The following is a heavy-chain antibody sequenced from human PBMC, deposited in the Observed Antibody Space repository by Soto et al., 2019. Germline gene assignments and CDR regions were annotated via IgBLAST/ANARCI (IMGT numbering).Heavy chain of an antibody. J-gene: IGHJ3*01. CDR1: GYTFTDYG. CDR3: ARGGWNYGLGAFDV. CDR2: ISTYDGKT. Sequence: QGQLVQSGAEVKTPGASVKVSCHASGYTFTDYGINWVRQAPGQGLEWLAWISTYDGKTHHVSTVQGRLTLTTDTSTSTAYMDLRSLRCADTAVYYFARGGWNYGLGAFDVWGQWTMVTVSS. D-gene: IGHD1-7*01. V-gene: IGHV1-18*04.